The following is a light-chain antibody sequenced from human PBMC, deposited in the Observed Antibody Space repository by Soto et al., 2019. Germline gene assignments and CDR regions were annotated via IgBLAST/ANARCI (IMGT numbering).Light chain of an antibody. CDR3: QQYNSYWT. Sequence: DIQMTQSPSTLSASVGDRVTIVCRASQSISSWLAWYQQKPGKAPKLLIYKASSLESGVPSRFSGSGSGTEFTLTISSLQPDDFATYYCQQYNSYWTFGQGTKVDIK. CDR2: KAS. J-gene: IGKJ1*01. CDR1: QSISSW. V-gene: IGKV1-5*03.